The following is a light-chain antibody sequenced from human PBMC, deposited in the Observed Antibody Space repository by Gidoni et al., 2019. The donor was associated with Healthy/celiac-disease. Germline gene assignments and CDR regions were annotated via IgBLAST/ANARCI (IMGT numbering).Light chain of an antibody. J-gene: IGKJ4*01. CDR1: QSISSS. CDR3: QQGYSTPL. V-gene: IGKV1-39*01. CDR2: AAY. Sequence: DIQLTQSPSSLSASVVYRVTIPCRASQSISSSLNWYQQKPGKAPKLLIYAAYSLQSGVPSRFSGSGSGKDFTLTISSLQPEDFATYYCQQGYSTPLFGGGTKVEIK.